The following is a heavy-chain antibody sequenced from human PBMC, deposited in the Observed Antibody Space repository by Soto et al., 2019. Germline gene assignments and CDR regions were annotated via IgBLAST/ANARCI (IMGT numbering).Heavy chain of an antibody. Sequence: PSVTLSLTCTVSGGSVSSGSYYWSWIRQPPGKGLEWIGYIYYSGSTNYNPSLKSRVTISVDTSKNQFSLKLSSVTAADTAVYYCARDVYDSSSSSPYYFDYWGQGTLVTVSS. CDR1: GGSVSSGSYY. J-gene: IGHJ4*02. CDR3: ARDVYDSSSSSPYYFDY. V-gene: IGHV4-61*01. CDR2: IYYSGST. D-gene: IGHD6-6*01.